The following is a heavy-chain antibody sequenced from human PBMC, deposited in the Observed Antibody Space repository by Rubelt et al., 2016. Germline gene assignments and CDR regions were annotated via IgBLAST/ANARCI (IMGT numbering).Heavy chain of an antibody. Sequence: QVQLQESGPGLVKPSETLSLTCTVSGGSISSYYWSWIRQPPGKGLEWIGEINRSGSTDYSPSLKSRVTISVDTSKNQFSLKLSSVTAADTAVYYCARGLGSGSYYHYWGQGTLVTVSS. J-gene: IGHJ4*02. CDR1: GGSISSYY. CDR2: INRSGST. D-gene: IGHD3-10*01. V-gene: IGHV4-59*12. CDR3: ARGLGSGSYYHY.